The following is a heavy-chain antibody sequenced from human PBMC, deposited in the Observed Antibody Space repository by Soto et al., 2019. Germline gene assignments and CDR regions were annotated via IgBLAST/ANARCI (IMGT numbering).Heavy chain of an antibody. CDR3: ARGPLSSSWYPPLDD. Sequence: GGSLRLSCAASGFTFSSYSMNWVRQAPGKGLEWVSSISSSSSYIYYADSVKGRFTISRDNAKNSLYLQMNSLRAEDTAVYYCARGPLSSSWYPPLDDWGQGTLVTVSS. V-gene: IGHV3-21*01. J-gene: IGHJ4*02. CDR2: ISSSSSYI. D-gene: IGHD6-13*01. CDR1: GFTFSSYS.